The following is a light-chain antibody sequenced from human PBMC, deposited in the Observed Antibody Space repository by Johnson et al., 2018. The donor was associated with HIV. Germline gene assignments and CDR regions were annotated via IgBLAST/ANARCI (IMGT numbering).Light chain of an antibody. CDR2: ENN. CDR3: GTWDSSLSTYV. V-gene: IGLV1-51*02. CDR1: SSNIGNNY. J-gene: IGLJ1*01. Sequence: QSVLTQPPSVSAAPGQKVTISCSGSSSNIGNNYVSWYQQLPGTAPKLLISENNKLPSGIPDRFSASKSGTSATLGITGLQTGDEADYYCGTWDSSLSTYVFGTGTKVTVL.